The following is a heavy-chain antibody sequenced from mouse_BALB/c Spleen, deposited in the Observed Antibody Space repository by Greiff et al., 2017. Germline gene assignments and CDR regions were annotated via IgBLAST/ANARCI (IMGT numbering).Heavy chain of an antibody. Sequence: EVQLQQSGPALVKPGASVKMSCKASGYSFTSYVMHWVKQKPGQGLEWIGYINPYNDGTKYNEKFKGKATLTSDKSSSTAYMELSCLTSENSAVYYCARAWTYYYAMDYWGQGTSVTVSS. CDR3: ARAWTYYYAMDY. V-gene: IGHV1-14*01. CDR1: GYSFTSYV. J-gene: IGHJ4*01. CDR2: INPYNDGT.